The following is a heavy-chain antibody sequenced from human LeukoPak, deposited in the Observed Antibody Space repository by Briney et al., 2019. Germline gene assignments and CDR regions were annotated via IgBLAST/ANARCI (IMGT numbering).Heavy chain of an antibody. Sequence: ASVKLSCKASGFTFTSNYIHWVRQAPGQGLEWIGEINPSGGDTRFAQKFQGRVTMTRDMSANTVDMELSSLRSEDTAVYYCASTIVARLDCWGQGTRVTVTS. V-gene: IGHV1-46*01. CDR2: INPSGGDT. D-gene: IGHD6-6*01. CDR3: ASTIVARLDC. CDR1: GFTFTSNY. J-gene: IGHJ4*02.